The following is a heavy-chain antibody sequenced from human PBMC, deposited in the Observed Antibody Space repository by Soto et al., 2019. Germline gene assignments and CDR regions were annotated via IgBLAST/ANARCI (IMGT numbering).Heavy chain of an antibody. CDR1: GFTFSSYS. J-gene: IGHJ4*02. V-gene: IGHV3-48*02. CDR2: ISSSSSTI. CDR3: ARDSVLRFLEWLSLGPYFDY. Sequence: VGSLRLSCAASGFTFSSYSMNWVRQAPGKGLEWVSYISSSSSTIYYADSVKGRFTISRDNAKNSLYLQMNSLRDEDTAVYYCARDSVLRFLEWLSLGPYFDYWGQGTLVTVSS. D-gene: IGHD3-3*01.